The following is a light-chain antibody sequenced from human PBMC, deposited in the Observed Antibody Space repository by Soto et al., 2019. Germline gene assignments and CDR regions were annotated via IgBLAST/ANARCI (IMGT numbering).Light chain of an antibody. Sequence: DIQLTQSPSVLSASVGDRVTITCRASQDINTYLAWYRQPPGKAPNLLIYGASTLQSGAPSRFSGSGSRTDFTLTISSLQPEDFTTYYCQQLKTFPRTFGQGTKVEIK. CDR3: QQLKTFPRT. V-gene: IGKV1-9*01. J-gene: IGKJ1*01. CDR1: QDINTY. CDR2: GAS.